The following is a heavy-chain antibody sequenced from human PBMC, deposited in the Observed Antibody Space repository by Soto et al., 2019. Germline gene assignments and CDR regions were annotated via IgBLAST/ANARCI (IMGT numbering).Heavy chain of an antibody. CDR1: GFTFSSYA. D-gene: IGHD6-19*01. V-gene: IGHV3-30-3*01. Sequence: PGGSLRLSCAASGFTFSSYAMHWVRQAPGKGLEWVAVISYDGSNKYYADSVKGRFTISRDNSKNTLYLQMNSLRAEDTAVYYCARAKDGIAVAGVFDYWGQGTLVTVSS. CDR2: ISYDGSNK. J-gene: IGHJ4*02. CDR3: ARAKDGIAVAGVFDY.